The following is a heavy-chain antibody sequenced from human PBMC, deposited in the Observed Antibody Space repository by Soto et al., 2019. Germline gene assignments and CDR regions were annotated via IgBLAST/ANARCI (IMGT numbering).Heavy chain of an antibody. CDR2: IKSKTDGGTT. Sequence: GGSLRLSCAASGFTFSNAWMSWVRQAPGKGLEWVGRIKSKTDGGTTDYAAPVKGRFTISRDDSKNTLYLQMNSLKTEDTAVYYCTTFCSSTSCYEDYYYMDVWGKGTTVTVSS. CDR1: GFTFSNAW. V-gene: IGHV3-15*01. CDR3: TTFCSSTSCYEDYYYMDV. D-gene: IGHD2-2*01. J-gene: IGHJ6*03.